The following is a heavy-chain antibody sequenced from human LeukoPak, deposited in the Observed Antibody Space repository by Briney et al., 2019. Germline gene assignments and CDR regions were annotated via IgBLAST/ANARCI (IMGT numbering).Heavy chain of an antibody. J-gene: IGHJ5*02. Sequence: PSETLSLTCAVSGYSISSGYYWGWIRQPPGKGLEWIGSINHSGSTYHKPSRKSRGTISEDPSKHQSSQKLSPGTAADTAVYYCASTSGSYFYWCDPWGQGTLVTVSS. CDR2: INHSGST. CDR3: ASTSGSYFYWCDP. V-gene: IGHV4-38-2*01. CDR1: GYSISSGYY. D-gene: IGHD1-26*01.